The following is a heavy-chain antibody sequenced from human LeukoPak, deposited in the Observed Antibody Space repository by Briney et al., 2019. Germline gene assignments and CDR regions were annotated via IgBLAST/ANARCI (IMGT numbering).Heavy chain of an antibody. Sequence: GESLKISCKGSGYSFTSYWISWVRQMPGKGLEWMGRIDPSDSYTNYSPSFQGHVTISANKSISTAYLQWGSLKASDTAMYYCARLNVVVPAAIRYYGMDVWGQGTTVTVSS. CDR1: GYSFTSYW. V-gene: IGHV5-10-1*01. D-gene: IGHD2-2*01. CDR3: ARLNVVVPAAIRYYGMDV. CDR2: IDPSDSYT. J-gene: IGHJ6*02.